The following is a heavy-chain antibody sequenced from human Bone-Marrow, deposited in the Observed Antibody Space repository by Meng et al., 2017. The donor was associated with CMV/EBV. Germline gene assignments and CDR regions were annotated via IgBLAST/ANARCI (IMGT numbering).Heavy chain of an antibody. Sequence: HLQRRVSAQDLAKLPETLSFPCHVSGRSISSSVYYWVWIRQPPGKGLEWIGSIYYSGSTYYNPSLKNRVTISVDTSKNQFSLKLSSVTAADTAVYYCAREDYGSGSYCDYWGQGTLVTVSS. CDR1: GRSISSSVYY. V-gene: IGHV4-39*07. D-gene: IGHD3-10*01. CDR3: AREDYGSGSYCDY. J-gene: IGHJ4*02. CDR2: IYYSGST.